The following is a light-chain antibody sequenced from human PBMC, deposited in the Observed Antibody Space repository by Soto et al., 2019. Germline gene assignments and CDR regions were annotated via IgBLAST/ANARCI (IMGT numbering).Light chain of an antibody. V-gene: IGKV3-15*01. CDR1: QSVSSN. CDR2: GAS. Sequence: EVVMTQSPATLSVSPGERATLSCRASQSVSSNLAWYQHKPGQAPRLLISGASTRATGIPVRFSGSGSGTDFTLTISSLEPEDFAVYYCQQRSNWPLTFGPGTKVDIK. J-gene: IGKJ3*01. CDR3: QQRSNWPLT.